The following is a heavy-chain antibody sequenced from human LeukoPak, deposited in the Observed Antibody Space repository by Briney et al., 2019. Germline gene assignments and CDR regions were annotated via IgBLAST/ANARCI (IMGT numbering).Heavy chain of an antibody. CDR2: IIPIFGTA. CDR1: AGTFSSYA. V-gene: IGHV1-69*13. CDR3: ARGEGYDFWSGYYMLDY. Sequence: SVKVSCKASAGTFSSYAISWVRQAPGQGLEWMGGIIPIFGTANYAQKFQGRVTITADESTSTAYMELSSLRSEDTAVYYCARGEGYDFWSGYYMLDYWGQGTLVTVSS. D-gene: IGHD3-3*01. J-gene: IGHJ4*02.